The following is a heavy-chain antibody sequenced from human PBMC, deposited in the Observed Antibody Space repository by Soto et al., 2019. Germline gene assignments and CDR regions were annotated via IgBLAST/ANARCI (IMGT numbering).Heavy chain of an antibody. D-gene: IGHD1-26*01. J-gene: IGHJ5*02. CDR2: INHSGST. V-gene: IGHV4-34*01. CDR3: ARGTPMSFTPLYRPRGRWFDP. Sequence: NPSETLSLTCAVYGGSFSGYYWSWIRQPPGKGLEWIGEINHSGSTNYNPSLKSRVTISVDTSKNQFSLKLSSVTAADTAVYYCARGTPMSFTPLYRPRGRWFDPWGQGTLVTVSS. CDR1: GGSFSGYY.